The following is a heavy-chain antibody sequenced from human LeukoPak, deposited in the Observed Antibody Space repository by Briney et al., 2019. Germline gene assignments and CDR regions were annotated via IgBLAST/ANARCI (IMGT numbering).Heavy chain of an antibody. CDR1: GFSFSGTW. CDR3: ATDLNHDSGG. Sequence: GGSLRLSCATSGFSFSGTWMTWVRQAPGKGLECITNISPDGSEKYYLDSVKGRFTVSRDNAKKLVYLQMNSLRVEGTAIYFCATDLNHDSGGWGQGTLVTVSS. CDR2: ISPDGSEK. V-gene: IGHV3-7*01. D-gene: IGHD1-26*01. J-gene: IGHJ4*02.